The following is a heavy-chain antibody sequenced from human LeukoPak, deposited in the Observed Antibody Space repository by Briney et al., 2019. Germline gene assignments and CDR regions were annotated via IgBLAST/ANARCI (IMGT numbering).Heavy chain of an antibody. J-gene: IGHJ4*02. Sequence: GGSLRLSRAASGFTFSDYYMSWIRQAPGKGLEWVAYISSSSSYTNYADSVKGRFTISRDNAKNSLYLQMNSLRAEDTAVYYCASVDDSSGYYHFDYWGQGTLVTVSS. CDR3: ASVDDSSGYYHFDY. CDR1: GFTFSDYY. V-gene: IGHV3-11*03. CDR2: ISSSSSYT. D-gene: IGHD3-22*01.